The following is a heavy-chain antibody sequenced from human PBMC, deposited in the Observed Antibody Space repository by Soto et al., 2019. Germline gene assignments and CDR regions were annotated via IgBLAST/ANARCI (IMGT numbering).Heavy chain of an antibody. Sequence: QVQLVESGGAVVQPGTSLRLSCAASGFTFNNYGMYWVRQAPGKGLEWVAVISYDGSNKYHADSVKGRFTISRDNSKNTLDLQMNSLKAEDTAVYYCAKDIVRYSYGACDYWGQGALVTVSS. D-gene: IGHD5-18*01. CDR1: GFTFNNYG. CDR3: AKDIVRYSYGACDY. J-gene: IGHJ4*02. CDR2: ISYDGSNK. V-gene: IGHV3-30*18.